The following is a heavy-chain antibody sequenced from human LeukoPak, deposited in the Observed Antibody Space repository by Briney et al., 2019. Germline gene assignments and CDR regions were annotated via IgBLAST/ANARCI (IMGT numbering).Heavy chain of an antibody. D-gene: IGHD6-13*01. CDR1: GFTFSSYA. J-gene: IGHJ4*02. V-gene: IGHV3-23*01. CDR2: ISGSGGST. CDR3: ARPSTSGIAAAGLEY. Sequence: GGSLRLSCAASGFTFSSYAMSWVRQAPGKGLEWVSGISGSGGSTYYADSVKGRFTISRDNSKNTLYLQMNSLRAEDTAVYYCARPSTSGIAAAGLEYWGQGTLVTVSS.